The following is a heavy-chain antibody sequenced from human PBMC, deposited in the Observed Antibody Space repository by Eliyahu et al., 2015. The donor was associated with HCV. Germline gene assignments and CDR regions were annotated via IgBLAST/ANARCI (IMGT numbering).Heavy chain of an antibody. CDR1: GFSLSTRGMY. CDR2: IDWDDGK. V-gene: IGHV2-70*01. Sequence: QVTLRESGPALVKPTQTLTLTCTVSGFSLSTRGMYVSWIRQSPGKALEWLAVIDWDDGKYYNTSLTTRLTISKETSKNQVVLTMTNMDPVDTATYYCARIRQTGDRGRGYFDLWGRGTLVTVSS. D-gene: IGHD7-27*01. CDR3: ARIRQTGDRGRGYFDL. J-gene: IGHJ2*01.